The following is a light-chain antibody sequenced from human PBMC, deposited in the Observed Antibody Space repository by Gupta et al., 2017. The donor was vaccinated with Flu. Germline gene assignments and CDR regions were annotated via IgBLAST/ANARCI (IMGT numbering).Light chain of an antibody. Sequence: QLVLTQSPSASASLGPPRRLTSSLSSWHSRYVNAWHQQQPEKGPRYWKKLNSHGSHSKGDGIPDRFSGSSSGAQRYHTSASLQAEDEADQHCQTWGPGTGVFGGGTKLTGL. V-gene: IGLV4-69*01. CDR1: SWHSRYV. CDR3: QTWGPGTGV. J-gene: IGLJ2*01. CDR2: LNSHGSH.